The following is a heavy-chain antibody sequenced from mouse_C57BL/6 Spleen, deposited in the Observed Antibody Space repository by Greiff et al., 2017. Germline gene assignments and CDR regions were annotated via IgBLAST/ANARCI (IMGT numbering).Heavy chain of an antibody. CDR1: GFTFSDYG. Sequence: EVNLVESGGGLVKPGGSLKLSCAASGFTFSDYGMHWVRQAPEKGLEWVAYISSGSSTIYYADTVKGRFTISRDNAKNTLFLQMTSLRSEDTAMYYCARDLYYDYDGYFDVWGTGTTVTVSS. CDR3: ARDLYYDYDGYFDV. J-gene: IGHJ1*03. V-gene: IGHV5-17*01. D-gene: IGHD2-4*01. CDR2: ISSGSSTI.